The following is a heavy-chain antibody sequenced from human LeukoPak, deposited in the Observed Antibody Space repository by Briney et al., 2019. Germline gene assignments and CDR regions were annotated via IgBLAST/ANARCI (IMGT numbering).Heavy chain of an antibody. CDR3: ARGIGFGNFDL. D-gene: IGHD3-16*01. CDR2: INHSGST. J-gene: IGHJ2*01. V-gene: IGHV4-34*01. Sequence: SETLSLTCAVYGGSFSGYYWSWIRHPPRKGLEWIGEINHSGSTNYNPSLKSRVTISLDTSKNQFSLKLSSVTAADTAVYYCARGIGFGNFDLWGRGTLVTVSS. CDR1: GGSFSGYY.